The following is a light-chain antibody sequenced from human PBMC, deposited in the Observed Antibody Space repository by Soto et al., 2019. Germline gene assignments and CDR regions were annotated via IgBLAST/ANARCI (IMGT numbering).Light chain of an antibody. CDR2: EAT. CDR3: QQANSFPIT. J-gene: IGKJ5*01. CDR1: QGLKF. Sequence: IQTTQSRSSVSASVVYTFTIPCRASQGLKFLAWYQQKPGKAPRLLIYEATNLQSGVPPRFSGSGSGTDFTLTISSLQPEDFATYFCQQANSFPITFGQGTRLE. V-gene: IGKV1-12*01.